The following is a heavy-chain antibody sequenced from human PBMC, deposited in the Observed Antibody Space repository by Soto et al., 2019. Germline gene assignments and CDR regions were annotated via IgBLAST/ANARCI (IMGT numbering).Heavy chain of an antibody. Sequence: SLRRSSVALGCSCSSHDMNWVRQAPGRGLEWVAVIWYDGSEKYYADSVKGRFAISRDNSKNTVSLQMDSLRADDTAVYYCARYGNGKMYDFWGQGTLVSVS. CDR1: GCSCSSHD. CDR2: IWYDGSEK. J-gene: IGHJ4*02. CDR3: ARYGNGKMYDF. D-gene: IGHD3-10*01. V-gene: IGHV3-33*01.